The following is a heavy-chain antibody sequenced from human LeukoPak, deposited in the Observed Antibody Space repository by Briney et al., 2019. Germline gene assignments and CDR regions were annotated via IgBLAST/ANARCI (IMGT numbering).Heavy chain of an antibody. CDR3: ARPGGSSWYWTLRGWYFDL. D-gene: IGHD6-13*01. J-gene: IGHJ2*01. CDR2: IYYSGST. CDR1: GGSISSSSYY. V-gene: IGHV4-39*01. Sequence: SSETLSLTCTVSGGSISSSSYYWGWIRQPPGKGLEWIGSIYYSGSTYYNPSLKSRVTISVDTSKNQFSLKLSSVTAADTAVYYCARPGGSSWYWTLRGWYFDLWGRGTLVTVSS.